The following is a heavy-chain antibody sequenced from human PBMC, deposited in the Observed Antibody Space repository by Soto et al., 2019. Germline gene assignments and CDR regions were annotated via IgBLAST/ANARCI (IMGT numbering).Heavy chain of an antibody. CDR2: ISGDGSVT. CDR1: RFTSSSYW. J-gene: IGHJ6*02. CDR3: TRDVSHGMDV. Sequence: EVQLVESGGGLVQPGGSLRLSCAVSRFTSSSYWMHWVRQVPGKGPVWVSCISGDGSVTRYADSVRGRFTISRDNAKNTLSLQMNSLRAEDTAVYHCTRDVSHGMDVWGQGTTVTVSS. V-gene: IGHV3-74*01.